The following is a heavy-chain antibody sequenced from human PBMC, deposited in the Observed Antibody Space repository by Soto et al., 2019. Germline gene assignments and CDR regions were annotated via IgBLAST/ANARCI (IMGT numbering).Heavy chain of an antibody. D-gene: IGHD6-19*01. CDR3: ARAKGIAVAGTVVGYYRMDV. V-gene: IGHV4-61*01. CDR1: GGSVSSGSYY. J-gene: IGHJ6*02. Sequence: SETLSLTCTVSGGSVSSGSYYWSWIRQPPGKGLEWIGYIYYGGSTNYNPSLKSRVTISVDTSKNQFSLKLSSVTAADTAVYYCARAKGIAVAGTVVGYYRMDVWGQGTTVTVSS. CDR2: IYYGGST.